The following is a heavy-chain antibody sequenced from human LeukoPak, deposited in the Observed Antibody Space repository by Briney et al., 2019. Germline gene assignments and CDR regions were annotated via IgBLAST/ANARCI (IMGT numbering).Heavy chain of an antibody. V-gene: IGHV1-18*01. Sequence: GASVKVSCKASGHTFTSYGISWVRQAPGQGHEWMGWISAYSGNRNYAQKLQGRVTMTTDTSTSTAYMELRSLRSDDTAVYYCARVEAYCTRTSCHDYWGQGTLVTVSS. D-gene: IGHD2-2*01. CDR3: ARVEAYCTRTSCHDY. J-gene: IGHJ4*02. CDR2: ISAYSGNR. CDR1: GHTFTSYG.